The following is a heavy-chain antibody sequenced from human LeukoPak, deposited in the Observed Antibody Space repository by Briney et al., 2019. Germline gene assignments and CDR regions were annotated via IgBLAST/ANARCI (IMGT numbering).Heavy chain of an antibody. V-gene: IGHV4-30-4*01. CDR1: GGSISSGDYY. J-gene: IGHJ4*02. CDR3: VRDYYGSGSSRYFDY. Sequence: PSETLSLTCTVSGGSISSGDYYWSWIRQPPGKGLEWIGYIYYSGSTYYNPPLKSRVTISVDTSKNQFSLKLSSVTAADTAVYYCVRDYYGSGSSRYFDYWGQGTLVTVSS. D-gene: IGHD3-10*01. CDR2: IYYSGST.